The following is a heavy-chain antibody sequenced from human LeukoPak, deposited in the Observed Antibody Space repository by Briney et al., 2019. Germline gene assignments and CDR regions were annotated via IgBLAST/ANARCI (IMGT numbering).Heavy chain of an antibody. Sequence: GGSLRLSCAASGFTFSSYMMNWVRQAPGKGLEWVSSINSGSTYTYYTESVKGRFTVSRDNAKNSLFLQMNSLRAEDTAIYYCARSLTTLTYEGYWGQGTLVTVTS. J-gene: IGHJ4*02. CDR1: GFTFSSYM. CDR2: INSGSTYT. CDR3: ARSLTTLTYEGY. V-gene: IGHV3-21*01. D-gene: IGHD1-1*01.